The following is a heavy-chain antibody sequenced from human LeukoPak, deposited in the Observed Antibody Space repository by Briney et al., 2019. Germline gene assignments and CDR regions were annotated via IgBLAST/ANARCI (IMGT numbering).Heavy chain of an antibody. D-gene: IGHD5-18*01. V-gene: IGHV5-51*01. J-gene: IGHJ4*02. CDR2: IYPGDSDT. Sequence: GESLQISCKGSGYCFTNYWIGWVRQMPGKGLEWMGIIYPGDSDTTYSPSFQGQVTISADKSISTAYLQWSSLKASDTAMYYCATLGGYSYGYQQFDYWGQGTLVTVSS. CDR1: GYCFTNYW. CDR3: ATLGGYSYGYQQFDY.